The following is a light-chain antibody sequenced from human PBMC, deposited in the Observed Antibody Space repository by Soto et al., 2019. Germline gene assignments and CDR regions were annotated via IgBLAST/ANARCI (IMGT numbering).Light chain of an antibody. CDR3: QQYENYYT. J-gene: IGKJ1*01. V-gene: IGKV1-5*03. Sequence: DIQMTQSPSTLSASVGDRVTITCRASQINNNRLAWYQLKPGKAPKLLIYQASTLETGAPSRFSGGGSGTEFTLTISSLQPDDFATYSCQQYENYYTFGQGTKVDI. CDR2: QAS. CDR1: QINNNR.